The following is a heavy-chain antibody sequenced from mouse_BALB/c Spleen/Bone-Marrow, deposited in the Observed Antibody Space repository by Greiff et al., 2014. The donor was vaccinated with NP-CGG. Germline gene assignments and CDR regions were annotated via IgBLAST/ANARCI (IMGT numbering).Heavy chain of an antibody. D-gene: IGHD1-1*02. J-gene: IGHJ4*01. V-gene: IGHV5-4*02. CDR1: GFTFSDFY. Sequence: EVKLVESGGGLVRPGGSLKLSCAASGFTFSDFYMFWFRQTPEKRLEWVATISNGGTYTYYPDSVKGRFTISRDNDKNNLYLQMSSLKSEDTAMYYCARSGERYGAMDYWGQGTSVTVTS. CDR3: ARSGERYGAMDY. CDR2: ISNGGTYT.